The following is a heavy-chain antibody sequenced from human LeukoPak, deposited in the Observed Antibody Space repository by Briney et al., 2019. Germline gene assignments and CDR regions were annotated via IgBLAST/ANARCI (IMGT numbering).Heavy chain of an antibody. V-gene: IGHV3-23*01. CDR1: GFTFSSYA. CDR2: ISGSGGST. J-gene: IGHJ6*02. D-gene: IGHD6-13*01. Sequence: PPGGSLRLSCAASGFTFSSYAMIWVRQAPGKGLEWVSAISGSGGSTYYADSVKGRFTISRDNSKNTLYLQINSLRAEDTAVYYCAKDLQQLGVWGQGTTVTVSS. CDR3: AKDLQQLGV.